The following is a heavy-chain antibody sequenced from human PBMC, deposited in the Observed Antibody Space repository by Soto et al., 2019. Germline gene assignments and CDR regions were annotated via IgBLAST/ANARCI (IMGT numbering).Heavy chain of an antibody. Sequence: PGGSLRLSCAASGFTFSSYGMHWVRQAPGKGLEWVAVISYDGSNKYYADSVKGRFTISRDNSTSTAYMELRSLRSDDTAVYYCARAYDDDYGDYAPDYWGQGTLVTVSS. CDR3: ARAYDDDYGDYAPDY. J-gene: IGHJ4*02. CDR1: GFTFSSYG. V-gene: IGHV3-30*03. CDR2: ISYDGSNK. D-gene: IGHD4-17*01.